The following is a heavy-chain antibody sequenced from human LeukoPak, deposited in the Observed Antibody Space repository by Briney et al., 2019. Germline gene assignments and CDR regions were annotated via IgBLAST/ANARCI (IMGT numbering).Heavy chain of an antibody. J-gene: IGHJ3*02. CDR1: GFSFNSYG. CDR3: AKDYDSSGWAAFDI. V-gene: IGHV3-30*18. CDR2: ISYDGSNK. Sequence: GGSLRLSCAASGFSFNSYGMHWVRQAPGKGLEWVAVISYDGSNKYFADSVKGRFTISRDNSKNTLYLQMNSLRAEDTAVYYCAKDYDSSGWAAFDIWGQGTMVTVSS. D-gene: IGHD3-22*01.